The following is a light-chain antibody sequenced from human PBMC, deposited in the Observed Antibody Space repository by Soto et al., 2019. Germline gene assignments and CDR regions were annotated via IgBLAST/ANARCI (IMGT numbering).Light chain of an antibody. CDR3: QQSSSSPIT. Sequence: PGGRATLSCRASQSISDTLAWYQQKPGQAPRLLISGASSRATGIPDRFSGSGSGTDFTLTISRLEAEDFAVYYCQQSSSSPITFGQGTRLENK. V-gene: IGKV3-20*01. CDR2: GAS. J-gene: IGKJ5*01. CDR1: QSISDT.